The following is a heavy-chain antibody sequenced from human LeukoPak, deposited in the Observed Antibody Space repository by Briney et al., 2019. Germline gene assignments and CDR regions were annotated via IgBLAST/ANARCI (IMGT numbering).Heavy chain of an antibody. CDR1: GGSISSSSYY. Sequence: SETLSLTCTVSGGSISSSSYYWGWIRQPPGKGLEWIGSIYYSGSTYYNPSLKSRVTISVDTSKNQFSLKLSSVTAADTAVYYCARRGYYDISTGYWGYYFDYWGQGTLVTVSS. CDR2: IYYSGST. J-gene: IGHJ4*02. V-gene: IGHV4-39*01. D-gene: IGHD3-9*01. CDR3: ARRGYYDISTGYWGYYFDY.